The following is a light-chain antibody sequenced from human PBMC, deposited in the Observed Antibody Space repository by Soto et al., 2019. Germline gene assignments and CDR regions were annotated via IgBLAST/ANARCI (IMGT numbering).Light chain of an antibody. CDR3: SSYTGSSTLV. J-gene: IGLJ2*01. Sequence: QSALTQPASVSGSPGQSITISCTGTSSDVGGYNYVSWYQQHPGKAPKLMIYEVSNRPSGVSNRFSGSKSGHTASLTISGLQAEDEADYYCSSYTGSSTLVFGGGTKLTVL. V-gene: IGLV2-14*01. CDR1: SSDVGGYNY. CDR2: EVS.